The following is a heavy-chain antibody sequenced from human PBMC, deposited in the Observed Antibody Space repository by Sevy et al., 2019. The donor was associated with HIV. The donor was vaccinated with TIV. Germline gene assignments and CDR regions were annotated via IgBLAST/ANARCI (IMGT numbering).Heavy chain of an antibody. J-gene: IGHJ2*01. CDR3: TRLTGDPGWYFDL. D-gene: IGHD7-27*01. CDR2: IRGKPNNYAT. V-gene: IGHV3-73*01. CDR1: GVTFTGSA. Sequence: GGSLRLSCAASGVTFTGSAMHWVRQASGKGLEWVGRIRGKPNNYATAYAASVKGRFTISRDDSDSTAYLQINNLKTEDTALYYCTRLTGDPGWYFDLWGRGTLVTVSS.